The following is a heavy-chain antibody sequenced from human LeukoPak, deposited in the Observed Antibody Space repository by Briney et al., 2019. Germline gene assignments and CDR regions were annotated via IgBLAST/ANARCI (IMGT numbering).Heavy chain of an antibody. J-gene: IGHJ4*02. Sequence: GGSLRLSCTASGFSFSSNWMTWVRQAPGKGLEWVSAISGSGGSTYYADSVKGRFTISRDNSKNTVYLQMNSLRAEDTAFYFRARGVRGVYYFDSWGQGTLVTVSS. D-gene: IGHD3-10*01. CDR1: GFSFSSNW. V-gene: IGHV3-23*01. CDR2: ISGSGGST. CDR3: ARGVRGVYYFDS.